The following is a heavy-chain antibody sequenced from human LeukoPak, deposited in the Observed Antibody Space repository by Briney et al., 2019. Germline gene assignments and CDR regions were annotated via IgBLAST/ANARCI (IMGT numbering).Heavy chain of an antibody. CDR3: AGDRPGTTYGFAH. CDR2: ISGSGNSI. V-gene: IGHV3-48*03. J-gene: IGHJ5*02. Sequence: GRSLRLSCVVSGFIFSDYEMNWVRQAPRKGLEYISYISGSGNSINYADPVKGRFIISRDNAKNSLHLQMNSLRVEDTAFYYCAGDRPGTTYGFAHWGQGTLVSVSS. CDR1: GFIFSDYE. D-gene: IGHD1-14*01.